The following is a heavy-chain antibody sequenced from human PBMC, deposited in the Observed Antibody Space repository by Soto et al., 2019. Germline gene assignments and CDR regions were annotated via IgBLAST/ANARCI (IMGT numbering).Heavy chain of an antibody. Sequence: GGSLRLSCAASGFTFSSYSMNWVRQAPGKGLEWVSSISSSSSYIYYADSVKGRFTISRDNAKNSLYLQMNSLRAEDTAVYYCAREDSSSKGYYYYYMDVWGKGTTVTVSS. D-gene: IGHD6-6*01. CDR3: AREDSSSKGYYYYYMDV. J-gene: IGHJ6*03. CDR2: ISSSSSYI. V-gene: IGHV3-21*01. CDR1: GFTFSSYS.